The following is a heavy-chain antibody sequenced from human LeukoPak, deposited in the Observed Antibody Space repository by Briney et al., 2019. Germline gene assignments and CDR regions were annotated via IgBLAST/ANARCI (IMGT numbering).Heavy chain of an antibody. CDR1: GGSISSSSYY. Sequence: SETLSLTCTVSGGSISSSSYYWGWIRQPPGKGLEWIGSIYYSGSTYYNASLKSRVTIFVDTSKNQFSLKLSSVTAADTAVYYCARQMITFGGVIVTFDYWGQGSLVTVSS. V-gene: IGHV4-39*01. J-gene: IGHJ4*02. CDR3: ARQMITFGGVIVTFDY. D-gene: IGHD3-16*02. CDR2: IYYSGST.